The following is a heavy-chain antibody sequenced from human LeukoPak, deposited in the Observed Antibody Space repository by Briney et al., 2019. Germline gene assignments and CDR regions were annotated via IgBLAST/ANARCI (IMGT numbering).Heavy chain of an antibody. V-gene: IGHV4-39*07. CDR3: AKSLLWFGESWLDY. CDR2: IYYSGST. Sequence: SETLSLTCTVSGGSISSSSYYWGWIRQPPGKGLEWIGSIYYSGSTYYNPSLKSRVTISVDTSKNQFSLKLTSVTAADTAVYYCAKSLLWFGESWLDYWGQGTLVTVSS. D-gene: IGHD3-10*01. J-gene: IGHJ4*02. CDR1: GGSISSSSYY.